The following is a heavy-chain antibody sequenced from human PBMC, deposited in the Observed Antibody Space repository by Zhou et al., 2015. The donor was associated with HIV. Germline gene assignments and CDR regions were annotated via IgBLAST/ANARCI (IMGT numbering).Heavy chain of an antibody. J-gene: IGHJ3*02. CDR2: ITPTFDIV. V-gene: IGHV1-69*01. CDR1: EGTFSSYG. CDR3: ARNIGNFNYAFDM. Sequence: QVQLVQSGAEVKKPGSSVKVSCKPSEGTFSSYGISWVRQAPGQGLEWMGGITPTFDIVSYAQKFRDRLTITADEPTSTAYMELKNLRSEDAAIYYCARNIGNFNYAFDMWGQGTRLIVSS. D-gene: IGHD2/OR15-2a*01.